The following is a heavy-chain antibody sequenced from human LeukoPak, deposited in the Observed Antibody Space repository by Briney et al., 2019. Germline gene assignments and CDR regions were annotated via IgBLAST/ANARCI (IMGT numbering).Heavy chain of an antibody. Sequence: SGGSLRLSCTASEFTVSRNYMLWVRQAPGKGLGWVSLIFSNGDTHYADSVKGRFTISRDTSKNTVSLQMNSLRVEDTAMYYCTRDQMNYRGQGTLVTVSS. CDR2: IFSNGDT. CDR1: EFTVSRNY. D-gene: IGHD5-24*01. V-gene: IGHV3-53*01. J-gene: IGHJ4*02. CDR3: TRDQMNY.